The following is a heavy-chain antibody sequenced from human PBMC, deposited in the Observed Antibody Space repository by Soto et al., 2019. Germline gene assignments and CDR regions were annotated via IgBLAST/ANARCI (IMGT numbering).Heavy chain of an antibody. Sequence: GASVKVSCKASGYTFTSYGISWVRQAPEQGLEWMGWISAYNGNTNYAQKLQGRVTMTTDTSTSTAYMELRSLRSDDTAVYYCARDVPHYCTNGVCYEGLFDYWGQGTLVTVSS. CDR1: GYTFTSYG. J-gene: IGHJ4*02. D-gene: IGHD2-8*01. V-gene: IGHV1-18*01. CDR2: ISAYNGNT. CDR3: ARDVPHYCTNGVCYEGLFDY.